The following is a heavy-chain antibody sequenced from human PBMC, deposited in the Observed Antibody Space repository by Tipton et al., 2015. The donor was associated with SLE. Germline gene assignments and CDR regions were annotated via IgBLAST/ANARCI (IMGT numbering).Heavy chain of an antibody. CDR2: IYYDGNS. J-gene: IGHJ6*03. D-gene: IGHD3-10*01. V-gene: IGHV4-59*01. CDR1: GGSIGPYY. CDR3: ARSSATGFYYMDV. Sequence: TLSLTCTVSGGSIGPYYWHWIRQSPGKALEWIGYIYYDGNSNGRGNYNPSLKSRVTISVDTSKNEFSLKLSSVTAADTAVYYCARSSATGFYYMDVWGKGTTVTVSS.